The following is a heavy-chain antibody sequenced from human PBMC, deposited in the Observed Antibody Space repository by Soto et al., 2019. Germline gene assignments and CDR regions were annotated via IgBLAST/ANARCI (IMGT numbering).Heavy chain of an antibody. J-gene: IGHJ4*02. CDR1: GFTFSSYA. V-gene: IGHV3-23*01. D-gene: IGHD6-13*01. Sequence: GSLRLSCAASGFTFSSYAMNWVRQASGKGLEWVSVISGSGGSTYYADSVKGRFTISRDSSKNTLYLQMNSLRAEDTAVYYCTKDFGIAAAGPPEFDYWGQGTLVTVSS. CDR2: ISGSGGST. CDR3: TKDFGIAAAGPPEFDY.